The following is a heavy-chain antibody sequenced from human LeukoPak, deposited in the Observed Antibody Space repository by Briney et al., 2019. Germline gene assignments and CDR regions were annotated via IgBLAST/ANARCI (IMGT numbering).Heavy chain of an antibody. V-gene: IGHV3-7*01. CDR1: GFTFSNYW. Sequence: GGSLRLSCVASGFTFSNYWMSWVRQAPGKGLEWLANMKEDGSGRYYVDSMKGRFTISRDNAKNSLYLQMNSLRAEDTAVYYCAREQGWSDSYYGMDVWGQGTTVTVSS. CDR2: MKEDGSGR. J-gene: IGHJ6*02. CDR3: AREQGWSDSYYGMDV.